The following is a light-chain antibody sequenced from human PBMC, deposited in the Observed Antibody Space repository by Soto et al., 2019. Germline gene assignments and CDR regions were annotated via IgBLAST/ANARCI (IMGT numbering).Light chain of an antibody. J-gene: IGKJ4*01. Sequence: EIVLTQSPATLSLSPGERATLSCRASQSVSSYLAWYQQKPGQPPRLLIFDASNRATGIPARFSGRGSETDFTLTISSLEPEDFAVYYCQQRSNWPFTFGGGTEVESK. CDR2: DAS. CDR1: QSVSSY. CDR3: QQRSNWPFT. V-gene: IGKV3-11*01.